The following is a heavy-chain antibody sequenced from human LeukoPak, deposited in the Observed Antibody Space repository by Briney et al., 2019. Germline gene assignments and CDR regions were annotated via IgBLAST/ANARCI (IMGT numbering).Heavy chain of an antibody. V-gene: IGHV1-69*01. CDR1: GGAFSSYA. CDR2: IIPIFGTA. CDR3: AREGTVTYDGPYHYGMDV. D-gene: IGHD4-17*01. J-gene: IGHJ6*02. Sequence: ASVKVSCKASGGAFSSYAISWVRQAPGQGLEWMGGIIPIFGTANYAQKFQGRVAITADESTSTAYMELSSLRSEDTAVYYCAREGTVTYDGPYHYGMDVWGQGTTVTVSS.